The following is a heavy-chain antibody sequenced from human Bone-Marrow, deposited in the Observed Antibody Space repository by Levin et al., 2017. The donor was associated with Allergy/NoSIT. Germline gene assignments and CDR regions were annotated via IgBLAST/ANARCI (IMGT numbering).Heavy chain of an antibody. J-gene: IGHJ6*02. D-gene: IGHD5-24*01. Sequence: SVSGPTLVKPTQTLTLTCTFSGFSLSTSGMCVSWIRQPPGKALEWLARIDWDDDKYYSTSLKTRLSISKDTSKKQVVLTMTNVDPVDTATYYCARILMATTHYAMDVWGRGTTVTVSS. CDR2: IDWDDDK. CDR3: ARILMATTHYAMDV. V-gene: IGHV2-70*11. CDR1: GFSLSTSGMC.